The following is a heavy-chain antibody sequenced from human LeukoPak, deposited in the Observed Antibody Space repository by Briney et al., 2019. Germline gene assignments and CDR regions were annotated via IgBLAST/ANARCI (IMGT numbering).Heavy chain of an antibody. CDR1: GYRFASYW. D-gene: IGHD6-13*01. CDR2: IHPADSET. Sequence: GDSLKISCKGSGYRFASYWIGWVRQMPGKGLEWMGVIHPADSETRYSPSFQGQVTISADKSISTAYLQWSSLKASDTAMYYCARRDSSSWYADYWGQGTLVTVSS. CDR3: ARRDSSSWYADY. V-gene: IGHV5-51*01. J-gene: IGHJ4*02.